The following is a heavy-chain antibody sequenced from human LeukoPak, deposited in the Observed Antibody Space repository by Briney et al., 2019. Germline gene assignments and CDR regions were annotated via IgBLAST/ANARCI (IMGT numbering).Heavy chain of an antibody. J-gene: IGHJ4*02. CDR2: INQGGSEK. D-gene: IGHD2-21*01. CDR3: ARDLTCCGGDCF. Sequence: GGSLRLSCAASGFTFSNYAMTWVRQAPGKGLEYVANINQGGSEKYYVDSVKGRFTISRDNAKNSLYLQMNSLRAEDTAVYYCARDLTCCGGDCFWGQGTLVTVSS. V-gene: IGHV3-7*01. CDR1: GFTFSNYA.